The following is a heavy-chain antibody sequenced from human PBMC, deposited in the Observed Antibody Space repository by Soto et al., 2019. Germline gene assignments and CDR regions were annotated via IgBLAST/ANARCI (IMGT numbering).Heavy chain of an antibody. CDR1: GYTFTSYG. Sequence: QVQLVQSGAEVKKPGASVKVSCKASGYTFTSYGITWVRQAPGQGLEWMGWISVYNGNTNFAQKLQGRVTMTTDTSTSTAYMALWRLTSDDTAVYYGARGYSYGAFWYFDLWGRRTRFTVSS. V-gene: IGHV1-18*04. CDR3: ARGYSYGAFWYFDL. D-gene: IGHD5-18*01. J-gene: IGHJ2*01. CDR2: ISVYNGNT.